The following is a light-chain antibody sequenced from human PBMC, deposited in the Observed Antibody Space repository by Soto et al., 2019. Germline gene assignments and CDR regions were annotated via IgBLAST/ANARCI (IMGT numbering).Light chain of an antibody. Sequence: DIQMTPSPSSLSASVGDRVTITCRASQGIRDALGWYQQKPGKAPKRLIYAASSLQSGVPSRFSGSGSGTECTLTISSLQPEDFATYYCLQHNSYPQTFGQGTKVEIK. CDR2: AAS. CDR3: LQHNSYPQT. V-gene: IGKV1-17*01. CDR1: QGIRDA. J-gene: IGKJ1*01.